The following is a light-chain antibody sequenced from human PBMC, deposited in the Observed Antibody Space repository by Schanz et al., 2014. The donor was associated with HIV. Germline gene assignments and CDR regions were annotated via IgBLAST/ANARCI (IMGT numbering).Light chain of an antibody. CDR2: DVS. CDR1: SSDVGGYDF. V-gene: IGLV2-14*01. Sequence: QSALTQPASVSGSPGQSITISCTGTSSDVGGYDFVCWYQQHPGKAPKLMIYDVSNRPSGVSNRFSGSKSGNTASLTISGLQAEEEADYYCSSYTSSSTRVFGGGTKLTVL. CDR3: SSYTSSSTRV. J-gene: IGLJ2*01.